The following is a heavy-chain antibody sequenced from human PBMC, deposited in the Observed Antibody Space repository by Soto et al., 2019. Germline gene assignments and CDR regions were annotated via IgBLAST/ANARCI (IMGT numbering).Heavy chain of an antibody. Sequence: SLRLSCAVPGFICSSYDMSWVRQAPGKGLEWVSTILVGGSTHYEDSVKGRFTISRDTSKNTVYLQMNSLTAGDTAFYYCAKATATSGGAFEIYGQGTMVTVSS. CDR1: GFICSSYD. CDR3: AKATATSGGAFEI. D-gene: IGHD1-1*01. V-gene: IGHV3-23*01. J-gene: IGHJ3*02. CDR2: ILVGGST.